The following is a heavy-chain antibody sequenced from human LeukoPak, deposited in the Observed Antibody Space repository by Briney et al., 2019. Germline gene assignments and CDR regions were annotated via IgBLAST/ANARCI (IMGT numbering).Heavy chain of an antibody. V-gene: IGHV3-74*01. CDR2: INSDGSST. J-gene: IGHJ5*02. CDR1: GVTFSRYW. D-gene: IGHD2-21*02. CDR3: ATLYCGGDCSS. Sequence: PGGSLRLSCAASGVTFSRYWMRWVRQAPGKGLVWVSRINSDGSSTSYADSVKGRFTISRDNATNTLYLQMNSLRAEDTAVYYCATLYCGGDCSSWGQGTLVTVSS.